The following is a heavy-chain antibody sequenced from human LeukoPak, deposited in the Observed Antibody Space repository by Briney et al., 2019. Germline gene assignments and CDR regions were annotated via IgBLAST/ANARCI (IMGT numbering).Heavy chain of an antibody. CDR2: IKQDGTEK. J-gene: IGHJ4*02. CDR3: ARVAAGPSYFDY. V-gene: IGHV3-7*05. CDR1: GFSFSTYW. D-gene: IGHD6-13*01. Sequence: PGGSLRLSCAASGFSFSTYWMSWGRQAPGKGLEWVANIKQDGTEKFYVDSAKGRFTVSRDNARNSLYLQMNSLRTEDTAVYYCARVAAGPSYFDYWGQGTLVTVSS.